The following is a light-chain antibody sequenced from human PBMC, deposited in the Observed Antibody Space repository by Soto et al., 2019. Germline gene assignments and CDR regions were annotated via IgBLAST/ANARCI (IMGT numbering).Light chain of an antibody. Sequence: EVVLTQSPGTLSLSPGERATLSCRASQSVDTNYLAWYQQKPGQAPRLLIYGASNRATGIPDRFSGSGSGKNSPLTNTRLEPEDFAVFYCQQMDRPLSTFGQGTKLEMK. V-gene: IGKV3-20*01. CDR1: QSVDTNY. CDR3: QQMDRPLST. CDR2: GAS. J-gene: IGKJ2*01.